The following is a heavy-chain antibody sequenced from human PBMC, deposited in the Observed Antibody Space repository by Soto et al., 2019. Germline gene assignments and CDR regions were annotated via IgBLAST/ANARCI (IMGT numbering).Heavy chain of an antibody. D-gene: IGHD2-8*02. CDR2: ISSSSSYI. CDR3: AKATSGYSYYYMDV. V-gene: IGHV3-21*04. CDR1: GFTFSSYS. J-gene: IGHJ6*03. Sequence: GGSLRLSCAASGFTFSSYSMNWVRQAPGKGLEWVSSISSSSSYIYYADSVKGRFTIPRDNSKNTLSLQMNSLRAEDTAVYYCAKATSGYSYYYMDVWGKGTTVTVSS.